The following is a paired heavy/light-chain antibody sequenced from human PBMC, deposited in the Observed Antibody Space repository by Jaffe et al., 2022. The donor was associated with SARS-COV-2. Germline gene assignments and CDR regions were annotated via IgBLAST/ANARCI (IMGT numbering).Light chain of an antibody. Sequence: DIQMTQSPSSLSASVGDRVTITCRASQTISTYLNWYQQKPGKAPKLVIYGASGLQSGVPSRFSGGGSGTDFTLTISSLQPEDSATYYCQQSYNTPETFGQGTKVEIK. CDR2: GAS. J-gene: IGKJ1*01. CDR3: QQSYNTPET. CDR1: QTISTY. V-gene: IGKV1-39*01.
Heavy chain of an antibody. CDR1: GFTFTNKW. J-gene: IGHJ4*02. CDR2: INEDGSRT. V-gene: IGHV3-74*01. D-gene: IGHD3-22*01. CDR3: ARDFGLHGSSGCEFDY. Sequence: EVQLVESGGGLVQPGGSLRLSCEVSGFTFTNKWMNWVRQVPGKGLEWVSRINEDGSRTDYADSVKGRFTMSRDNARNTVYLQMNSLRAEDTAVYYCARDFGLHGSSGCEFDYWGQGTLVTVSS.